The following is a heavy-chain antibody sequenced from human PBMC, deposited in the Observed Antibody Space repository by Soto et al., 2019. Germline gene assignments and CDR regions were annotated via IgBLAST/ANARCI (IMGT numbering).Heavy chain of an antibody. V-gene: IGHV3-23*01. J-gene: IGHJ6*02. Sequence: LRLSCAASGFTFSSYAMSWVRQAPGKGLEWASAISGSGGSTYYADSVKGRFTISRDNSKNTLYLQMNSLRAEDTAVYYCAKGIGRYYYYGMDVWGQGTTVTVSS. CDR3: AKGIGRYYYYGMDV. D-gene: IGHD3-10*01. CDR1: GFTFSSYA. CDR2: ISGSGGST.